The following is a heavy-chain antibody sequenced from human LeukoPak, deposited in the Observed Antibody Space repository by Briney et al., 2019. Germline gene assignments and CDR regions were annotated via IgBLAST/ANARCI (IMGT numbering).Heavy chain of an antibody. J-gene: IGHJ5*02. V-gene: IGHV1-69*04. Sequence: SVKVSCKASGGTFSSYAISWVRQAPGQGLEWMGRIIPILGIANYAQKFQGRVTITADKSTSTAYMELSSLRSEDTAVYYCARDEVGQQLVPNWFDPWGQGTLVTVSS. CDR3: ARDEVGQQLVPNWFDP. CDR2: IIPILGIA. CDR1: GGTFSSYA. D-gene: IGHD6-13*01.